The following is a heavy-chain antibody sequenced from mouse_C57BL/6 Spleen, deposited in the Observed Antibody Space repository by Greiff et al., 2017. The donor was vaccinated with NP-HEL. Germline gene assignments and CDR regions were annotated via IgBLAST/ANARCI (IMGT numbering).Heavy chain of an antibody. CDR3: ARGFYYGSIYYAMDY. CDR2: IDPSDSET. Sequence: QVQLKQSGAELVRPGSSVKLSCKASGYTFTSYWMHWVKQRPIQGLEWIGNIDPSDSETHYNQKFKDKATLTVDKSSSTAYMQLSSLTSEDSAVYYCARGFYYGSIYYAMDYWGQGTSVTVSS. V-gene: IGHV1-52*01. CDR1: GYTFTSYW. D-gene: IGHD1-1*01. J-gene: IGHJ4*01.